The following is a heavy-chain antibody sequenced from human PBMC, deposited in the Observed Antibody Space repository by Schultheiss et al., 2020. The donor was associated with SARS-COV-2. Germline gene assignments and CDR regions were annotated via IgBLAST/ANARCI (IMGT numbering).Heavy chain of an antibody. CDR2: IKQDGSEK. V-gene: IGHV3-7*03. J-gene: IGHJ4*02. Sequence: GGSLRLSCAASGFTFSSYWMSWVRQAPGKGLEWVANIKQDGSEKYYVDSVKGRFTISRDNAKNSLYLQMNSLRAEDTAVYYCARTYDYGDSNFDYWGQGTLVTVSS. CDR1: GFTFSSYW. D-gene: IGHD4-17*01. CDR3: ARTYDYGDSNFDY.